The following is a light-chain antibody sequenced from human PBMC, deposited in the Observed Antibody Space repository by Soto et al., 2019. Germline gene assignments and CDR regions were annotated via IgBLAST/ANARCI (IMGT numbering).Light chain of an antibody. CDR2: AAS. CDR3: QTYSSTPV. CDR1: QGIRNF. J-gene: IGKJ3*01. Sequence: DIQMTQSPTSLSASVGDRVTITCRASQGIRNFVAWYQQKPGKAPKLLIYAASTLQSGVPSRFSGSGSGTDFTLTINSLQPEDVATYSCQTYSSTPVFGPGTKVEIK. V-gene: IGKV1-27*01.